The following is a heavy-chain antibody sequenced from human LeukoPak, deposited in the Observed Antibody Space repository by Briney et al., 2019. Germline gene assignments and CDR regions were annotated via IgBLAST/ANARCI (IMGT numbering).Heavy chain of an antibody. D-gene: IGHD2-2*01. CDR3: AVATGQVVPAAFHY. V-gene: IGHV4-30-4*08. CDR1: GGSISGPAYY. Sequence: PSETLSLTCTVSGGSISGPAYYWTWLPQPPGGGSEWIGYSYHSGTSYSNPSINRRLIISLDTTKNSFYLKLKSVTAADSAVYYCAVATGQVVPAAFHYWGQGTLDTVSS. CDR2: SYHSGTS. J-gene: IGHJ4*02.